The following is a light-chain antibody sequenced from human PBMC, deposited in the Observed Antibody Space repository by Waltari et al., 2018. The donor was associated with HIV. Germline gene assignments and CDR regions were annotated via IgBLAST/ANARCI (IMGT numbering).Light chain of an antibody. CDR2: GAS. Sequence: EIVMTQSPATLSVSPGERAALSCRARQNINNNLAWYHHKPGQAPRLLIYGASTSATGLPARLSGSGAVTEFTLTISSLQSEDFAVYYCQQYDKWPLTFGGGTKVESK. CDR3: QQYDKWPLT. J-gene: IGKJ4*01. V-gene: IGKV3-15*01. CDR1: QNINNN.